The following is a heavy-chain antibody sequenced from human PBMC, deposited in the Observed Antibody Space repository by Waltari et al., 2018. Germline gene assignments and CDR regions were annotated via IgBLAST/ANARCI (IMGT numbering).Heavy chain of an antibody. J-gene: IGHJ6*02. CDR2: IHDSGDT. CDR1: GASLPPYS. CDR3: ARVHGSESPLAWGTDV. V-gene: IGHV4-59*01. Sequence: QVQLQESGPGLVKPSETLSLSCTVSGASLPPYSWSWLRRPPGKGLEYIGYIHDSGDTNYSPSLRSRVSMSLDTSKNQFSLKISSVTAADSAVYYCARVHGSESPLAWGTDVWGQGTAVTVSS. D-gene: IGHD2-21*01.